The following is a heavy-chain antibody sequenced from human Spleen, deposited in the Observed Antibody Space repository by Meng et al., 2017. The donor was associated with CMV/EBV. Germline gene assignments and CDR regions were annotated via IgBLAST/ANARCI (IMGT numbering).Heavy chain of an antibody. J-gene: IGHJ5*02. CDR2: ISPIVGKA. Sequence: SLGSYTISGVEQAPGQGLEWMGEISPIVGKANYAQKFQGRVTSAADTSTNTVYMELITLRSEDTAMYYCARECSVTLVRGVTNWFHPWGQGTLVTVSS. D-gene: IGHD3-10*01. CDR3: ARECSVTLVRGVTNWFHP. V-gene: IGHV1-69*06. CDR1: SLGSYT.